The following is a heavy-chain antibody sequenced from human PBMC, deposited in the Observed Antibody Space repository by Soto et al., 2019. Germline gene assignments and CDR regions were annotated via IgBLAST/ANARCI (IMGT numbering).Heavy chain of an antibody. CDR1: GFIFSTYG. CDR2: ISYDGSNE. D-gene: IGHD1-1*01. Sequence: QGQLVQSGGGVVHPGRSLRLSCVASGFIFSTYGMHWVRQVPGKGLEWVAHISYDGSNEYYADSVKGRFTVSRDNAKTTLDLQMNGLKTEDTALYYCTKEYIVGTTWGYFESWGHGALVIVSS. V-gene: IGHV3-30*18. J-gene: IGHJ4*01. CDR3: TKEYIVGTTWGYFES.